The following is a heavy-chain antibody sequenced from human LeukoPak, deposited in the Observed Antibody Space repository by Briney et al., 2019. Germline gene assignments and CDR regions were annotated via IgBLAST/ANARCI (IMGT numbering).Heavy chain of an antibody. CDR2: FIPILGIA. V-gene: IGHV1-69*04. CDR1: GGTFSSYA. CDR3: ARDLSVLRFLEWLYYGMDV. Sequence: SVKVSCKASGGTFSSYAISWVRQAPGQGLEWLGRFIPILGIANYAQKFQGRVTITADKSTSTAYMELSSLRSEDTAVYYCARDLSVLRFLEWLYYGMDVWGQGTTVTVSS. J-gene: IGHJ6*02. D-gene: IGHD3-3*01.